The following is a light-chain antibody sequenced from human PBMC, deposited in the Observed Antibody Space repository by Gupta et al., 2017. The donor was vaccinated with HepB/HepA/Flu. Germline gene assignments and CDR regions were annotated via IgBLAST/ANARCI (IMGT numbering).Light chain of an antibody. CDR3: QVWDSTSDQPI. V-gene: IGLV3-21*03. CDR2: DDS. J-gene: IGLJ2*01. CDR1: NIGRKN. Sequence: SYVLTQPPSVSVAPGKTATITCGGNNIGRKNVHWYQLKAGQAHVAVIYDDSVRPSGIPERFSGSNSGNTATLTISRVEAGDEADYICQVWDSTSDQPIFGGGTKLTVL.